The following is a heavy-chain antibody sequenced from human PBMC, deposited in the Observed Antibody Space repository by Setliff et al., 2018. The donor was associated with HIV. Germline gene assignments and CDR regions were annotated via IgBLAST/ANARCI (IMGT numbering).Heavy chain of an antibody. CDR1: GGSISGYH. CDR2: IYASRGT. V-gene: IGHV4-4*09. D-gene: IGHD6-13*01. CDR3: ARSPSYRSSWEYYFDY. Sequence: SETLSLTCTVSGGSISGYHWNWLRQTPGKGLEWIGYIYASRGTNYNHSLRTRVIISEDTSNQFSLKLSSVTAADAAVYYCARSPSYRSSWEYYFDYWGQGILVTVSS. J-gene: IGHJ4*02.